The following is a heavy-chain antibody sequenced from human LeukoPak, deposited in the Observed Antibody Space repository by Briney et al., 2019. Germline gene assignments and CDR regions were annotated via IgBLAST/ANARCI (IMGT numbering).Heavy chain of an antibody. D-gene: IGHD6-6*01. Sequence: SETLSLTCAVFGGSFSGYYWNWIRQSPGKGLEWIGQINPSRNTNYNPSLKSRVTISVDRSKNQLSLKLSSVTAADTAVYYCASSDGWQLVVDYWGQGTLVTVSS. J-gene: IGHJ4*02. CDR2: INPSRNT. CDR1: GGSFSGYY. CDR3: ASSDGWQLVVDY. V-gene: IGHV4-34*01.